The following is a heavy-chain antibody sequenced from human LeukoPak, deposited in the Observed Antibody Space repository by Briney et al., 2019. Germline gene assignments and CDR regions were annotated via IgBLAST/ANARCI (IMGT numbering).Heavy chain of an antibody. D-gene: IGHD3-22*01. Sequence: ASVTVSCKASGGTFSSYAISWVRQAPGQGIEWMGGIIPIFGTANYAQKFQGRVTITTDESTSTAYMELSSLRSEDTAVYYCASNYYDSSGYYPHFDYWGQGTLVTVSS. J-gene: IGHJ4*02. CDR1: GGTFSSYA. V-gene: IGHV1-69*05. CDR2: IIPIFGTA. CDR3: ASNYYDSSGYYPHFDY.